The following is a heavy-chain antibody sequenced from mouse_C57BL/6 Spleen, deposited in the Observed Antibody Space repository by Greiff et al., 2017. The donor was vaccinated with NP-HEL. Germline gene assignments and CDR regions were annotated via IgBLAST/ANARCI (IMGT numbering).Heavy chain of an antibody. V-gene: IGHV1-42*01. D-gene: IGHD1-1*01. CDR1: GYSFTGYY. Sequence: VQLKQSGPELVKPGASVKISCKASGYSFTGYYMNWVKQSPEQSLEWIGEINPSTGGTTYNQKVKAKATLTVDKSSSTAYMQLKSLTSEDSAVYYCARSYYGSSYGYFDVWGTGTTVTVSS. J-gene: IGHJ1*03. CDR2: INPSTGGT. CDR3: ARSYYGSSYGYFDV.